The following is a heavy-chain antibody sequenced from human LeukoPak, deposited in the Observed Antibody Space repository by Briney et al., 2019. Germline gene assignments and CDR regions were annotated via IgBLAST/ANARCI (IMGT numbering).Heavy chain of an antibody. CDR2: ISSSSSYI. CDR3: ASWAIVGAKSDY. CDR1: GFTFSSYS. D-gene: IGHD1-26*01. Sequence: GGSLRLSCAASGFTFSSYSMNWVRQAPGKGLEWVSSISSSSSYIYYADSVKGRFTISRDNAKNSLYLQMNSLRAEDTAVYYCASWAIVGAKSDYWGQGTLVTVSS. V-gene: IGHV3-21*01. J-gene: IGHJ4*02.